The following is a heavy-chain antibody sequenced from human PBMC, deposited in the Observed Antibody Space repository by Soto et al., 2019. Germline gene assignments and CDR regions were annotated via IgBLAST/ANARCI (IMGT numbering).Heavy chain of an antibody. V-gene: IGHV4-34*01. CDR2: INHSGST. J-gene: IGHJ6*04. Sequence: SETLSLTCAVYGGSFSGYYWSWIRQPPGKGLEWIGEINHSGSTNYNPSLKSRVTISVDTSKNQFSLKLSSETAADTAVYYCARGAYDFWSAPYMDVWGKGTTVTVSS. D-gene: IGHD3-3*01. CDR1: GGSFSGYY. CDR3: ARGAYDFWSAPYMDV.